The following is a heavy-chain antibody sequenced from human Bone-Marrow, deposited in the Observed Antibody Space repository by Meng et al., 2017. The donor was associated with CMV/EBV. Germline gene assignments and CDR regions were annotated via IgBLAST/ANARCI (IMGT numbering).Heavy chain of an antibody. Sequence: SEPLSSTCNVSGGSISSSSYYWGWIRQPPGKGLEWIGSIYYSGSTYYNPSLKSRVTISVDTSKNQFSLKLSSVTAADTAVYYCARRAVTPWHWFDTWGQGTLVTVSS. D-gene: IGHD1-14*01. CDR2: IYYSGST. CDR1: GGSISSSSYY. V-gene: IGHV4-39*01. J-gene: IGHJ5*02. CDR3: ARRAVTPWHWFDT.